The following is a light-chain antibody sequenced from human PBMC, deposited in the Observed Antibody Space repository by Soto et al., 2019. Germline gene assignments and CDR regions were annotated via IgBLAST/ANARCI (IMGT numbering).Light chain of an antibody. CDR1: QIINKW. V-gene: IGKV1-12*02. CDR2: AAS. CDR3: QQANSFPFT. Sequence: DIQMTQSPSSVSASVGDRVTITCRTSQIINKWLAWYQQKPGKAPTLLIYAASTLQSGVPSRFSGSGSGADFTLTISSLQPEDVATYYCQQANSFPFTFGPGTKVDIK. J-gene: IGKJ3*01.